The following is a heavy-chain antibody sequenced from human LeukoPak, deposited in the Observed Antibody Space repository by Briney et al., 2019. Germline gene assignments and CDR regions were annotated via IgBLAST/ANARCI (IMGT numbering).Heavy chain of an antibody. CDR2: INPNSGGT. CDR3: AKEGLSGDLTYYYGMDV. V-gene: IGHV1-2*02. Sequence: ASVKVSCKASGYTFTGYYMHWVRQAPGQGLEWMGWINPNSGGTNYAQKFQGRVTMTRDTSISTAYMELSRLRSDDTAVYYCAKEGLSGDLTYYYGMDVWGQGTTVTVSS. J-gene: IGHJ6*02. CDR1: GYTFTGYY. D-gene: IGHD3-10*01.